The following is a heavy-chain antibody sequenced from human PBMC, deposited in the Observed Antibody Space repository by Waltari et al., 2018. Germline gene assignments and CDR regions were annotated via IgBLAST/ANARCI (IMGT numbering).Heavy chain of an antibody. D-gene: IGHD6-19*01. J-gene: IGHJ4*02. V-gene: IGHV3-9*01. CDR1: GFTFEDYA. Sequence: EVQLVASGGGLVQLGRSLRLSCAASGFTFEDYAMHWVRQAPGNSGSIGYGDSVKGRFTISRDNAKNSLFLQMNSLRAEDTAVYYCTRDLYGSGGDYFDPWGQGTLVTVSS. CDR3: TRDLYGSGGDYFDP. CDR2: NSGSI.